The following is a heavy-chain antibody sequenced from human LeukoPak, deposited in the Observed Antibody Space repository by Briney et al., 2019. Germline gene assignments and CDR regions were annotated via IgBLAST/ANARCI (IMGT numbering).Heavy chain of an antibody. CDR2: FDSEDGET. CDR1: VYTLTELP. V-gene: IGHV1-24*01. Sequence: SVNVSLKVCVYTLTELPMHGVRQAPCKGLAWMGGFDSEDGETIYAHKFQGRVTMTEDTSTDTAYMELSSLRSEDTAVYYCATSYCSSTSCYMEATFDYWGQGTLVTVSS. D-gene: IGHD2-2*01. CDR3: ATSYCSSTSCYMEATFDY. J-gene: IGHJ4*02.